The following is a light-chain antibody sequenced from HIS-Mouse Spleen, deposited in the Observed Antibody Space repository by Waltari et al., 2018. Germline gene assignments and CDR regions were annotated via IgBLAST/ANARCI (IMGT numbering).Light chain of an antibody. CDR3: QQYGSSPPWP. CDR1: PGVSSGY. CDR2: GAS. Sequence: EIVLTQSPGTLSLSPGERAPLSCRDSPGVSSGYLAWYQQKPGQAPRLLIYGASSRATGIPDRFSGSGSGTDFTLTISRLEPEDFAVYYCQQYGSSPPWPFGQGTKVEIK. V-gene: IGKV3-20*01. J-gene: IGKJ1*01.